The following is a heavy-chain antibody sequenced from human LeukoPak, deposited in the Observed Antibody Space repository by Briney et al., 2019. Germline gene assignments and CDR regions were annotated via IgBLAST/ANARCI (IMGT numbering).Heavy chain of an antibody. V-gene: IGHV3-30-3*01. D-gene: IGHD3-10*01. J-gene: IGHJ4*02. CDR1: GFSVSNNY. Sequence: PGGSLRLSCAASGFSVSNNYMNWVRQAPGKGLEWVAVISYDGSNKYYADSVKGRFTISRDNSKNTLYLQMNSLRAEDTAVYYCARLLWFGELSPDYWGQGTLVTVSS. CDR2: ISYDGSNK. CDR3: ARLLWFGELSPDY.